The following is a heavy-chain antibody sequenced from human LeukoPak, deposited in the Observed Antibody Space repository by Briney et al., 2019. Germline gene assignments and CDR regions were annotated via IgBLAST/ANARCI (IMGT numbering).Heavy chain of an antibody. CDR2: INSEGSST. J-gene: IGHJ5*02. D-gene: IGHD3-22*01. CDR3: ARDLGQYYDTSDNWFDP. Sequence: GGSLRLSCAASGFTFSSYWMHWVRQAPGKGLVWVSRINSEGSSTSYADSVKGQFTISRENAKNTLYLQMNSLRAEDTAVYYCARDLGQYYDTSDNWFDPWGQGTLVTVSS. CDR1: GFTFSSYW. V-gene: IGHV3-74*01.